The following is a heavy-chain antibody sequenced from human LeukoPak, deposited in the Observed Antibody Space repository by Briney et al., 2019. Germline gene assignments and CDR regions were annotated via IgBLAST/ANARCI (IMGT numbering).Heavy chain of an antibody. D-gene: IGHD2-21*02. V-gene: IGHV3-23*01. J-gene: IGHJ4*02. Sequence: GGSLRLSCAASGFTFSNYAMSWVRQAPGKGLDWVSSISEGGGRTYYADSVKGRFTISRDSSENTLYLQMDSLRAEDTAVYYCARRRTATNPYYLDCWGRGTLVTVSS. CDR1: GFTFSNYA. CDR2: ISEGGGRT. CDR3: ARRRTATNPYYLDC.